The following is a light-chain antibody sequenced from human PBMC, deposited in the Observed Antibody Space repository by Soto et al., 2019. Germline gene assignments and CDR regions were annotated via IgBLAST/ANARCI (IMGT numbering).Light chain of an antibody. V-gene: IGKV1-5*01. CDR3: QHYSSYGT. J-gene: IGKJ1*01. CDR1: QSISSW. CDR2: HAS. Sequence: DIQMTQSPSTLSASVGDSVTITCRASQSISSWLAWYQQKPWKAPKLLIYHASILETGVPSRFSGSGSGTEFTLTISSLQPDDFATYYCQHYSSYGTFGQGTKVDIK.